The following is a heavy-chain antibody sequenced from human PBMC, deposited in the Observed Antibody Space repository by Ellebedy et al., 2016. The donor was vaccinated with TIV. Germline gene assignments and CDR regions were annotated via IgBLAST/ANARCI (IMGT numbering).Heavy chain of an antibody. CDR1: GYSFTSHS. J-gene: IGHJ5*02. CDR2: IHPPDSYT. CDR3: ARHMRWFDP. Sequence: GESLKISXRGSGYSFTSHSIGWVRQMTGKGLEWVGIIHPPDSYTAYNPSFQGQVTISADKSISTAYLQWSSLKASDTAMFYCARHMRWFDPWGQGTLVTVSS. V-gene: IGHV5-51*01.